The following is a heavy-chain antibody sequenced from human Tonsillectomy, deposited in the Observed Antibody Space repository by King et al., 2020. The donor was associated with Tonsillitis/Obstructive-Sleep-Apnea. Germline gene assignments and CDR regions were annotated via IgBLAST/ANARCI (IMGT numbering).Heavy chain of an antibody. D-gene: IGHD2-21*01. J-gene: IGHJ4*02. V-gene: IGHV3-49*04. CDR1: GFTFGDYA. CDR2: IRSKAYGGTT. CDR3: TRARSYCGGDCYSYYFDY. Sequence: VQLVESGGGLVQPGRSLRLSCTASGFTFGDYAMSWVRQAPGKGLEWVGFIRSKAYGGTTEYAASVKGRFTISRDDSKSIAYLQMNSLKTEDTAVYYCTRARSYCGGDCYSYYFDYWGQGTLVTVSS.